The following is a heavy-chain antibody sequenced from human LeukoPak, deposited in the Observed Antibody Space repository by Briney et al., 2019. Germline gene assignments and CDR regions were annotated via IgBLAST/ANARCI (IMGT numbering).Heavy chain of an antibody. CDR1: GFTFSSYA. V-gene: IGHV3-23*01. Sequence: GGSLRLSCAASGFTFSSYAMSWVRQAPGKGLEWVSAISGRGGSTYYADSVKGRFTISRDNSKNTLYLQMNSLRAEDTAVYYCAKGPPGNYDSSGYYYWGQGTLVTVSS. CDR3: AKGPPGNYDSSGYYY. D-gene: IGHD3-22*01. CDR2: ISGRGGST. J-gene: IGHJ4*02.